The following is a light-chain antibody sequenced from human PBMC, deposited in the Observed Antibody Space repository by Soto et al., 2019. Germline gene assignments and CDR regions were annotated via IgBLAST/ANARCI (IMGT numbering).Light chain of an antibody. CDR2: GAS. Sequence: EIVRTQSPATLSVSPGERVTLSCRASQSVSNNLAWYQQKPGQAPRLLISGASTRATGIPARFSGSGSGTEFVLTISSLQSEDFAVYYCQHFTNWPPTFGQGTKLEIK. CDR3: QHFTNWPPT. CDR1: QSVSNN. V-gene: IGKV3-15*01. J-gene: IGKJ2*01.